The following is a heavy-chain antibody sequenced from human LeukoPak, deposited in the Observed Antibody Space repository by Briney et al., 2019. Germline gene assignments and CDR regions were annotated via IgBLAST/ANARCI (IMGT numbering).Heavy chain of an antibody. D-gene: IGHD3-10*01. CDR1: GFTFSTYT. Sequence: PGGSLRLSCAASGFTFSTYTMNWVRRAPGKGLEWVSYISSSSSTIYYADSVKGRFTISRDNAKNSLYLQMNSLRAEDTAVYYCARFPVSRRGYYYYYGMDVWGQGTTVTVSS. CDR3: ARFPVSRRGYYYYYGMDV. CDR2: ISSSSSTI. V-gene: IGHV3-48*01. J-gene: IGHJ6*02.